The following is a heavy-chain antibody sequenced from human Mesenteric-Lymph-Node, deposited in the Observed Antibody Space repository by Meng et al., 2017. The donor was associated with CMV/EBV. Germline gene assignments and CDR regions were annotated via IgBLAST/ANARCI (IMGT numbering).Heavy chain of an antibody. CDR3: ARTPGIATPTAWWLDP. J-gene: IGHJ5*02. Sequence: YTFTDYAIHWVRQAPGQGLEWIGRVNPTSGDTNYAQKFQGRVTMTRDTSLSTAYMEVSSLKSDDTAVYYCARTPGIATPTAWWLDPWGQGTLVTVSS. CDR1: YTFTDYA. CDR2: VNPTSGDT. D-gene: IGHD6-13*01. V-gene: IGHV1-2*06.